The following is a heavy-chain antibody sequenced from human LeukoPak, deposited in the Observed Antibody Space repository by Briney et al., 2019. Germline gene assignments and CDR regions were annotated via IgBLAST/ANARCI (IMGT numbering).Heavy chain of an antibody. CDR3: ATDLGDLGGRSRPY. Sequence: ASVKVSCKVSGYTFTELSMHWVRQAPGKGLGWMGGFDPEDGETIYAQKFQGRVTMTEDTSTDTAYMELSSLRSEDTAVYYCATDLGDLGGRSRPYWGQGTLVTVSS. V-gene: IGHV1-24*01. CDR1: GYTFTELS. CDR2: FDPEDGET. J-gene: IGHJ4*02. D-gene: IGHD3-16*01.